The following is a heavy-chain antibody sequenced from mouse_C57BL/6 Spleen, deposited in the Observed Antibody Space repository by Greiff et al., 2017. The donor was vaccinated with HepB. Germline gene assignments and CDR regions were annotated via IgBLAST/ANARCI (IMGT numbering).Heavy chain of an antibody. Sequence: VKLQQPGAELVRPGTSVKLSCKASGYTFTSYWMHWVKQRPGQGLEWIGVIDPSDSYTNYNQKFKGKATLTVDTSSSTAYMQLSSLTSEDSAVYYCASHYYGSPWGQGTTLTVSS. V-gene: IGHV1-59*01. D-gene: IGHD1-1*01. J-gene: IGHJ2*01. CDR2: IDPSDSYT. CDR1: GYTFTSYW. CDR3: ASHYYGSP.